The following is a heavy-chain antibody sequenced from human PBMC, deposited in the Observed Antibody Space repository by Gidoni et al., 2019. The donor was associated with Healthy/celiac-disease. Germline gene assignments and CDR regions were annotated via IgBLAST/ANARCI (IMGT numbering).Heavy chain of an antibody. Sequence: EVQLVESGGGLVKPGGSLRLSCAASGFTFRSYSMNWVRQAPGKGLEWVSSISSSSSYIYYADSVKGRFTISRDNAKNSLYLQMNSLRAEDTAVYYCARDPVATWYFDYWGQGTLVTVSS. V-gene: IGHV3-21*01. CDR1: GFTFRSYS. D-gene: IGHD5-12*01. J-gene: IGHJ4*02. CDR3: ARDPVATWYFDY. CDR2: ISSSSSYI.